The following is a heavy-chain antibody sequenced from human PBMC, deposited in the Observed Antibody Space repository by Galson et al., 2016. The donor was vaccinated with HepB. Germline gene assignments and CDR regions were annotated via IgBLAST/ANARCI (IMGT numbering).Heavy chain of an antibody. CDR1: GGAFNGYY. V-gene: IGHV4-34*01. CDR2: INHSGST. J-gene: IGHJ3*01. Sequence: ETLSLTCVVSGGAFNGYYWSWIRQPPGKGLEWIGEINHSGSTNYNPSLQNRVTMSVDTSKKELSLKINSVTAADSAVYFCARPFAYGPRSSFNLWGQGTMVTVSS. CDR3: ARPFAYGPRSSFNL. D-gene: IGHD3-10*01.